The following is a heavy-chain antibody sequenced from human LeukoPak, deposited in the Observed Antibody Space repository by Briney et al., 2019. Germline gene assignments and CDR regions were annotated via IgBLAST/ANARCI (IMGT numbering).Heavy chain of an antibody. CDR3: VRENVVTPDSYFDY. Sequence: SETLSLTCTVSGGSISSGDYYWSWIRQPPGKGLEWIGYIYYSGSTYYNPSLKSRVTISVDTSKNQFSLKLSSVTAADTAVYYCVRENVVTPDSYFDYWGQGTLVTVSS. D-gene: IGHD4-23*01. CDR2: IYYSGST. J-gene: IGHJ4*02. CDR1: GGSISSGDYY. V-gene: IGHV4-30-4*01.